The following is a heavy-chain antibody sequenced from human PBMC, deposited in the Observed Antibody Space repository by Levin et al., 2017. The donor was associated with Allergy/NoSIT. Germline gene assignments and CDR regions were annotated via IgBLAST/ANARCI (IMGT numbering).Heavy chain of an antibody. CDR3: AKDLLAPPTDY. CDR2: ISYDGSNK. CDR1: GFTFSSYC. D-gene: IGHD2-21*01. J-gene: IGHJ4*02. Sequence: GGSLRLSCAASGFTFSSYCMHWVRQAPGKGLEWVAVISYDGSNKYYADSVKGRFTISRDNSKNTLYLQMNSLRAEDTAVYYCAKDLLAPPTDYWGQGTLVTVSS. V-gene: IGHV3-30*18.